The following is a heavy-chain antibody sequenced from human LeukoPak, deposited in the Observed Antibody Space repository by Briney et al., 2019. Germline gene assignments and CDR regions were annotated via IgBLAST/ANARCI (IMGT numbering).Heavy chain of an antibody. J-gene: IGHJ4*02. CDR2: SRDKASSYTT. CDR1: GFILSDHY. CDR3: ARGPFCSGGSCSSGYFDY. Sequence: GGSLRLSCAASGFILSDHYMDWVRQAPGKGLEWLGRSRDKASSYTTEYAASVKGRFTISRDDSKNSPYLQMDSLKTEDTAMYYCARGPFCSGGSCSSGYFDYWGQGILVTVSS. D-gene: IGHD2-15*01. V-gene: IGHV3-72*01.